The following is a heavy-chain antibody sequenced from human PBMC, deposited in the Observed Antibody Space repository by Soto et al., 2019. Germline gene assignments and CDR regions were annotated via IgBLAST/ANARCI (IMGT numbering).Heavy chain of an antibody. CDR1: GFTFSHYG. V-gene: IGHV3-48*01. CDR3: ARVRVMSEIYGMDV. CDR2: ISSSGSTT. D-gene: IGHD2-21*01. Sequence: EVQLVESGGGLIQPGGSLRLSCVVSGFTFSHYGINWVRQAPGKGLEWISYISSSGSTTYYADSVKGRFTISRDYAKNSLYLQMNSLRAGDTAVYYCARVRVMSEIYGMDVWGQGTTVTVSS. J-gene: IGHJ6*01.